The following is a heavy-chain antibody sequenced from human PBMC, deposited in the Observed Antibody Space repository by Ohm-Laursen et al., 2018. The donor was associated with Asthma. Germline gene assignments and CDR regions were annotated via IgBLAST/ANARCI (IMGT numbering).Heavy chain of an antibody. Sequence: TLSLTCTVSGDSISSGNSYWSWIRQHPGKGLEWIGYIYYSGITYSNPSLRSRVSISVDTSKNQFSLKLTPVTAADTAVYYCARATFYYESTGYYFFDHWGQGALVTVSS. CDR3: ARATFYYESTGYYFFDH. CDR1: GDSISSGNSY. CDR2: IYYSGIT. D-gene: IGHD3-22*01. V-gene: IGHV4-31*03. J-gene: IGHJ4*02.